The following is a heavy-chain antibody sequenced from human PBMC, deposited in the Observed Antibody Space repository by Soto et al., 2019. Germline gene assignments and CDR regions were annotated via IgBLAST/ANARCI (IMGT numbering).Heavy chain of an antibody. J-gene: IGHJ4*02. CDR3: ARDRPRRTSGYFFDY. Sequence: GGSLRLSCAASGFTFSTSAMHWVRQAPGKGLEWVALISYHGSNKYYGDSVEGRFTISRDNSKNTVFLQMDSLRAEDTAAYYCARDRPRRTSGYFFDYWAQRTPDTVSS. CDR1: GFTFSTSA. CDR2: ISYHGSNK. V-gene: IGHV3-30-3*01. D-gene: IGHD1-1*01.